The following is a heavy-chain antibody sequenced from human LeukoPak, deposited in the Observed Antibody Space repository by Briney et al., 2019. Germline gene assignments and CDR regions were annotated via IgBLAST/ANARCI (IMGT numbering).Heavy chain of an antibody. CDR3: AKLIAVAGTDDY. V-gene: IGHV3-23*01. D-gene: IGHD6-19*01. CDR1: GFTFSSNA. CDR2: ISDSGGST. J-gene: IGHJ4*02. Sequence: PGGSLRLSCAASGFTFSSNAMSWVRQAPGKGLEWVPAISDSGGSTYYADSVKGRFTISRDNSKNTLYLQMNSLRAEDTAVYYCAKLIAVAGTDDYWGQGTLVTVSS.